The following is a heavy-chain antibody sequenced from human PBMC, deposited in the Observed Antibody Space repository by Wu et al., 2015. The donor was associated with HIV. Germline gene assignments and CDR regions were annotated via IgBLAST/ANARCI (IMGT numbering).Heavy chain of an antibody. V-gene: IGHV1-18*01. CDR3: TRDQNVAAAGRHIDY. D-gene: IGHD6-13*01. Sequence: QVHLVQSGAEVKKPGASVKVSCKASGYRFLSYGISWVRQAPGQGLEWMGWIGVYNGDTNYAQKFRGRVTVTADAPTSTAYMELRSLRSDDTALYYCTRDQNVAAAGRHIDYWGQGTLVTVSS. CDR2: IGVYNGDT. CDR1: GYRFLSYG. J-gene: IGHJ4*02.